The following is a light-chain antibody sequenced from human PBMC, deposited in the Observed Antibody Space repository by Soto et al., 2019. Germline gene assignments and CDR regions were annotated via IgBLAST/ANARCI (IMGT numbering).Light chain of an antibody. J-gene: IGLJ3*02. CDR2: EVS. V-gene: IGLV2-23*02. CDR3: CSYAGNSGV. CDR1: SSDVGSYNF. Sequence: QSALTQPASVSGSPGQSIIISCTGTSSDVGSYNFVSWYQQHPGKAPKLMIYEVSKRPSGVSNRFSGSKSGNTASLTISGLQPEDEADYYCCSYAGNSGVFGGGTKLPVL.